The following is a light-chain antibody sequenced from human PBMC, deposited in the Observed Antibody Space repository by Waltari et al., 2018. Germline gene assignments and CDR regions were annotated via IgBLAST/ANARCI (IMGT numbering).Light chain of an antibody. CDR2: DAS. CDR1: HSVSTH. V-gene: IGKV3-15*01. CDR3: QQYSNWPPVT. Sequence: IVLTKPPATLSVSPGERATLPCRASHSVSTHLAWYQQKPGQTPRLLIYDASTRAIGVPGRFSGSGSETEFTLTITSLQTEDFAVYFCQQYSNWPPVTFGGGTKVEIK. J-gene: IGKJ4*01.